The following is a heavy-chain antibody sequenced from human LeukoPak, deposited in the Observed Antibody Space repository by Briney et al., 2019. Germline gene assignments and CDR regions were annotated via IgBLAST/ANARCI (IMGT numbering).Heavy chain of an antibody. V-gene: IGHV3-23*01. J-gene: IGHJ4*02. CDR3: AKQGRDMITFGGVTGSFDY. CDR2: ISGSGGST. D-gene: IGHD3-16*01. CDR1: GFTFSSYA. Sequence: PGGSLRLSCAASGFTFSSYAMSWVRQAPGKGLEWVSAISGSGGSTYYADSVKGRLTISRDNSKNTLYLQMNSLRAEDTAVYYCAKQGRDMITFGGVTGSFDYWGQGTLVTVSS.